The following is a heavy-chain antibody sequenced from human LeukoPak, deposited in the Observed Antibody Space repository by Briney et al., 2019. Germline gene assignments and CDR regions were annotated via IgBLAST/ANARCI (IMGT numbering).Heavy chain of an antibody. D-gene: IGHD3-10*01. CDR1: GFAFSSYG. CDR2: TSSHGSNK. CDR3: AKKSPGTYFAPPDY. J-gene: IGHJ4*02. Sequence: GRSLRLSCAASGFAFSSYGMHWVRQAPGKGLEWVAVTSSHGSNKNCADSVKGRFTISRDNSKNTLYLQMNSLRAEDTAVYYCAKKSPGTYFAPPDYWGQGTLVTVSS. V-gene: IGHV3-30*18.